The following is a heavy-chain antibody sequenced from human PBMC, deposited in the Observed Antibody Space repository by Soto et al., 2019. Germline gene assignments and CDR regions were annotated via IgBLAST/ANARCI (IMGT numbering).Heavy chain of an antibody. CDR2: MYHGGRT. CDR1: GDSVTNYF. J-gene: IGHJ4*02. CDR3: ARDPGYCTNGVCPIFDF. Sequence: SETLSLTCTVSGDSVTNYFCSWIRQPPGKGLEWIGHMYHGGRTNYSPSLKSRVTMSLDSSKNQFSLNLSSVTAADTAVYFCARDPGYCTNGVCPIFDFWGQGVLVTVSS. D-gene: IGHD2-8*01. V-gene: IGHV4-59*02.